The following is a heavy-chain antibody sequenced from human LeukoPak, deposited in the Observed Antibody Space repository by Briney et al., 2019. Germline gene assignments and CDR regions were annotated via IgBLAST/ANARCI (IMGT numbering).Heavy chain of an antibody. CDR3: ARDSSGWYWNGDY. V-gene: IGHV1-2*02. CDR1: GYTFTGYY. Sequence: GESLRISCKGSGYTFTGYYMHWVRQAPGQGLEWMGWINLTSGSTNYAQKFQGRVTMTRDTSISTAYMELSRLRSDDTAVYYCARDSSGWYWNGDYWGQGTLVTVSS. D-gene: IGHD6-19*01. J-gene: IGHJ4*02. CDR2: INLTSGST.